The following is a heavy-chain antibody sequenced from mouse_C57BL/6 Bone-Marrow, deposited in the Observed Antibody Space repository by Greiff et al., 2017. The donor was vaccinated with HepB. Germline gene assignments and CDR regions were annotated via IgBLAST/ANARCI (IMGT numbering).Heavy chain of an antibody. CDR3: AREERYYGSSIYAMDY. J-gene: IGHJ4*01. Sequence: EVQVVESGGGLVQPGGSLKLSCAASGFTFSDYYMYWVRQTPEKRLEWVAYISNGGGSTYYPDTVKGRFTISRDNAKNTLYLQMSRLKSEDTAMYYCAREERYYGSSIYAMDYWGQGTSVTVSS. CDR1: GFTFSDYY. V-gene: IGHV5-12*01. D-gene: IGHD1-1*01. CDR2: ISNGGGST.